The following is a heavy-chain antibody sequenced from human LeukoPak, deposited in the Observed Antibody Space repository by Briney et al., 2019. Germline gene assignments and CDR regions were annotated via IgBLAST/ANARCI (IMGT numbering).Heavy chain of an antibody. D-gene: IGHD3-22*01. V-gene: IGHV1-18*01. CDR3: ARDRARRNPYYYDSSGYYAGGY. Sequence: GASVKVSCKASGYTFTSYGTSWVRQAPGQGLEWMGWISAYNGNTNYAQKLQGRVTMTTDTSTSTAYMELRSLRSDDTAVYYCARDRARRNPYYYDSSGYYAGGYWGQGTLVTVSS. CDR2: ISAYNGNT. CDR1: GYTFTSYG. J-gene: IGHJ4*02.